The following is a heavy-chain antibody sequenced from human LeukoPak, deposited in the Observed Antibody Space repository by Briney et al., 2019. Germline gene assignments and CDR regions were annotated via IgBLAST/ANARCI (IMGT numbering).Heavy chain of an antibody. CDR2: MNPNSGNT. J-gene: IGHJ5*02. D-gene: IGHD3-16*02. Sequence: GASVKVSCKASGYTLTSYDINRVRQATGQGLEWMGWMNPNSGNTGSAQRFQGRITMTRDTSISTAYMELSSLRSEDTAVYYCARGPLVRLPSSFDPWGQGTLVTVSS. CDR1: GYTLTSYD. V-gene: IGHV1-8*01. CDR3: ARGPLVRLPSSFDP.